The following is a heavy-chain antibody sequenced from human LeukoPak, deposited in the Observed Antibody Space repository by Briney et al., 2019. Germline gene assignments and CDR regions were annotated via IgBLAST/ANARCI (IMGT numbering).Heavy chain of an antibody. CDR1: GFTVSSNY. V-gene: IGHV3-53*01. CDR3: ARGPFGSGKFDY. Sequence: PGGSLRLSCAVSGFTVSSNYMSWVREAPGQGLGWVSVIYSGGSTYYADSVKGRFTISRDNSKNTLYLQMNSLRAEDTAVYYCARGPFGSGKFDYWGQGTLVTVSS. J-gene: IGHJ4*02. CDR2: IYSGGST. D-gene: IGHD3-10*01.